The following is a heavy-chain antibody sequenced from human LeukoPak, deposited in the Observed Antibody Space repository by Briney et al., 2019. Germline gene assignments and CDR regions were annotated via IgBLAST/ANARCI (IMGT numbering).Heavy chain of an antibody. D-gene: IGHD3-10*01. J-gene: IGHJ6*03. CDR1: GYSISSGYY. V-gene: IGHV4-38-2*01. Sequence: KPSETLSLTCAVSGYSISSGYYWGWIRQPPGKGLEWIGSIYHSGSTYYNPSLKSRVTISVDTSKNQFSPKLSSVTAADTAVYYCARLSGESFPMDVWGKGTTVTVSS. CDR3: ARLSGESFPMDV. CDR2: IYHSGST.